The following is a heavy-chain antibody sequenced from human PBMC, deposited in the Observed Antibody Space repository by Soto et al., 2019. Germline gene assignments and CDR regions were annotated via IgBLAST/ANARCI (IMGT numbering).Heavy chain of an antibody. V-gene: IGHV4-38-2*01. J-gene: IGHJ4*02. CDR1: RYSISSGYY. CDR2: IYHSGST. Sequence: SETLSLICAVSRYSISSGYYWGWIRQPPGKGLEWTGSIYHSGSTYYNPSLKSRVTISLDTSKNQFSLKLSSVTAADTAVYYCARGEWELFDFDYWGQGTLVTVSS. CDR3: ARGEWELFDFDY. D-gene: IGHD1-26*01.